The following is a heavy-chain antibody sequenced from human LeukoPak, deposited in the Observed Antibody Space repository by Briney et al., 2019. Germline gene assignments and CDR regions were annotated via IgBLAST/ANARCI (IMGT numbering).Heavy chain of an antibody. CDR1: GFTFSSYG. Sequence: GRSLRLSCAASGFTFSSYGMHWVRQAPGKGLEWVAIISYDGSKKYYGDSVKGRFTISRDNSKNTLYLQMNSLRAEDTAVYYCAKAYYGSGSPLDWFDPWGQGTLVIVSS. J-gene: IGHJ5*02. CDR3: AKAYYGSGSPLDWFDP. CDR2: ISYDGSKK. V-gene: IGHV3-30*18. D-gene: IGHD3-10*01.